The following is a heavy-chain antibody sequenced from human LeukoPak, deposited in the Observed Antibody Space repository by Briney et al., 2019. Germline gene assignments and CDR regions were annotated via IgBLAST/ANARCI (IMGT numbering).Heavy chain of an antibody. CDR2: AGWAGGTT. CDR1: GFTFDRYT. J-gene: IGHJ4*02. Sequence: GGSLRLSCATSGFTFDRYTIHWVRQAPGKGLEWVSLAGWAGGTTYYSGSVRGRFTISRDSGKNSVYLQMSSLTTDDTAFYFCAKELDTMFFDYWGQGALVTVSS. D-gene: IGHD3-10*02. V-gene: IGHV3-43*01. CDR3: AKELDTMFFDY.